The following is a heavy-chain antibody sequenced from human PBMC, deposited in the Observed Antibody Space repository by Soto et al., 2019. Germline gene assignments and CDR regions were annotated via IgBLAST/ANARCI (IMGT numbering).Heavy chain of an antibody. CDR1: ECRCAGYG. Sequence: PGESHKVSRRGAECRCAGYGSGWVRQKPGKGLEWMGIIYPGDSDTRYSPSFQGQVTISADKSISTAYLQWSSLKASDTAMYYCARHADYGDYFYAFDIWGQGTMVTVSS. CDR3: ARHADYGDYFYAFDI. D-gene: IGHD4-17*01. CDR2: IYPGDSDT. V-gene: IGHV5-51*01. J-gene: IGHJ3*02.